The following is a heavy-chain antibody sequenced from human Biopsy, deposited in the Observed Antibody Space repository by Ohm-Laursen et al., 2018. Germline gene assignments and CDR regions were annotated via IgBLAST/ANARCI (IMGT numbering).Heavy chain of an antibody. CDR3: AADINVWNVNY. J-gene: IGHJ4*02. CDR2: FAPENGRI. D-gene: IGHD1-1*01. Sequence: SVKVSCKVSGYSVTELSMHWVRRAPGQGLEWMGGFAPENGRIVYSQKFQGRVTMTEDTSTNTAYMEVWRLRSDDTAVYYCAADINVWNVNYWGQGTQVIVSS. CDR1: GYSVTELS. V-gene: IGHV1-24*01.